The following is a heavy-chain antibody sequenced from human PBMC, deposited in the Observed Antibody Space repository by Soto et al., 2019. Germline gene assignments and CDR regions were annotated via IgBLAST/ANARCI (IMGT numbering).Heavy chain of an antibody. J-gene: IGHJ4*02. D-gene: IGHD6-19*01. Sequence: EVQLLESGGGLVQPAGSLRLSCAASGFTFSSFAMNWVRQAPGKGLEWVSAIGSRGDSTYYADSVKGRFTISRDNSKNTLYLQMNSLRAEDTAVYYCAKDLIYGYNSGRPFDSWGQGTLVTVSS. V-gene: IGHV3-23*01. CDR3: AKDLIYGYNSGRPFDS. CDR2: IGSRGDST. CDR1: GFTFSSFA.